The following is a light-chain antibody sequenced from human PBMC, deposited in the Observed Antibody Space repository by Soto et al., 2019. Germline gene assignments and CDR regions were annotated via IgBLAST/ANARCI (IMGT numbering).Light chain of an antibody. V-gene: IGKV3-20*01. J-gene: IGKJ1*01. CDR2: GAS. Sequence: EIVLTQSPCTLSLSPGERATLSCRASQSVSSSYLAWYQQKPGQAPRLLIYGASSRATGIPDRFSGSGSGTDFTLTISSLQPDDFATYYCQQYNSYPAFGQGTKVDI. CDR3: QQYNSYPA. CDR1: QSVSSSY.